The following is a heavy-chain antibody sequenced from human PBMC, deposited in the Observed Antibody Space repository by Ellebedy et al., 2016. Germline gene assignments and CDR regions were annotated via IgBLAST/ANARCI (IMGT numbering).Heavy chain of an antibody. D-gene: IGHD5-12*01. CDR1: GGSLTSYY. Sequence: SETLSLTCTVSGGSLTSYYWSWIRQPPGKGLERIGYIYYTGITNYNPSLKSRIIISVDTSKNQFSLKLSSVTAADTAVYYCARHDPVPTLRHGLGVWGQGTTVSVSS. J-gene: IGHJ6*02. V-gene: IGHV4-59*08. CDR3: ARHDPVPTLRHGLGV. CDR2: IYYTGIT.